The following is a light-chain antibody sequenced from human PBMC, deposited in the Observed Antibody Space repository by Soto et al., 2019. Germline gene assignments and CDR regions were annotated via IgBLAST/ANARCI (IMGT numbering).Light chain of an antibody. CDR2: DAS. CDR1: QSVSSY. V-gene: IGKV3-11*01. J-gene: IGKJ1*01. Sequence: EIVLTQSPATLSLSPGERATLSCRASQSVSSYFAWYQQKPGQAPRLLIYDASNRATCIPARFSGSGSGTDFTLTISSLEPDDFAVYYCQQRGNWPVTFGQGTRVDIK. CDR3: QQRGNWPVT.